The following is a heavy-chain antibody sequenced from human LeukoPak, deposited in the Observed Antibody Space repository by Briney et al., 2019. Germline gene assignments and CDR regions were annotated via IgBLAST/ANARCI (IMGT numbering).Heavy chain of an antibody. CDR1: GGSISSYY. J-gene: IGHJ3*02. CDR3: TRGPDYDILTGYYGIQADAFDI. V-gene: IGHV4-4*07. D-gene: IGHD3-9*01. Sequence: SETLSLTCTVSGGSISSYYWSWIRQPAGKGLEWIGRIYTSGSTNYNPSLKSRVTMSVDTSKNQFSLKLSSVTAADTAVYYCTRGPDYDILTGYYGIQADAFDIWGQGTMVTVPS. CDR2: IYTSGST.